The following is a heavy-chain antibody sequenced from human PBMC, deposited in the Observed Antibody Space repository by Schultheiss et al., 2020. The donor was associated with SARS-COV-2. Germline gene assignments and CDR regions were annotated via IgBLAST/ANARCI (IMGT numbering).Heavy chain of an antibody. CDR2: IYSGGST. CDR1: GFTVSSNY. D-gene: IGHD4-23*01. V-gene: IGHV3-53*04. CDR3: AATTVVTRTDYMDV. J-gene: IGHJ6*03. Sequence: GESLKISCAASGFTVSSNYMSWVRQAPGKGLEWVSVIYSGGSTYYADSVKGRFTISRHNSKNTLYLQMNSLRAEDTAVYYCAATTVVTRTDYMDVWGKGTTVTVSS.